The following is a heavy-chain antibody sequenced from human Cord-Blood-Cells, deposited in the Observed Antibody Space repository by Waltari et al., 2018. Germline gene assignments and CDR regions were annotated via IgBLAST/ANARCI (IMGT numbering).Heavy chain of an antibody. CDR1: GFPFGSYG. J-gene: IGHJ4*02. Sequence: QVQLVESGGGVVQPGGSLRLPCAASGFPFGSYGMHWVRQAPGKGLEWVAFIRYDGSNKYYADSVKGRFTISRDNSKNTLYLQMNSLRAEDTAVYYCAKAGSSSYFDYWGQGTLVTVSS. CDR3: AKAGSSSYFDY. CDR2: IRYDGSNK. V-gene: IGHV3-30*02. D-gene: IGHD6-6*01.